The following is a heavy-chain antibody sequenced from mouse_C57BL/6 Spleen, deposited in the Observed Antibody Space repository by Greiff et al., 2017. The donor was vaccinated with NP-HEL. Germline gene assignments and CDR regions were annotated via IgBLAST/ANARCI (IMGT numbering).Heavy chain of an antibody. V-gene: IGHV2-2*01. J-gene: IGHJ3*01. CDR2: IWSGGST. CDR3: ARRGLTGTGFAY. Sequence: QVQLKESGPGLVQPSQSLSITCTVSGFSLTSYGVHWVRQSPGKGLEWLGVIWSGGSTDYNAAFISRLSISTDKSKSQVFFKMNSLQADDTAIYYGARRGLTGTGFAYWGQGTLVTVSA. CDR1: GFSLTSYG. D-gene: IGHD4-1*01.